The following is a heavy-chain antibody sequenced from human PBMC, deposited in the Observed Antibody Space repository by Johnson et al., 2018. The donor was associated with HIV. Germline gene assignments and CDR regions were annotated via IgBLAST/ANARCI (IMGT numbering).Heavy chain of an antibody. CDR1: GFTFSSYA. D-gene: IGHD3-22*01. V-gene: IGHV3-23*04. CDR3: AKPYYYDSSGYDAFDI. Sequence: VQLVESGGGLVQPGGSLRLSCAASGFTFSSYAMSWVRQAPGKGLEWVSAISGSDGSTYYADSVKGRFTISRDNSKNTLYLQMNSLRAEDTAVYYCAKPYYYDSSGYDAFDIWGQGTMVTVSS. CDR2: ISGSDGST. J-gene: IGHJ3*02.